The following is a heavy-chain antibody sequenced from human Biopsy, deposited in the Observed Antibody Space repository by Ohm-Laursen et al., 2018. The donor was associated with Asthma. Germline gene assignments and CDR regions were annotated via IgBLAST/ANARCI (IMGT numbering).Heavy chain of an antibody. CDR1: GFTFGGYA. D-gene: IGHD2-15*01. CDR3: ARFVQAEEGVF. V-gene: IGHV3-23*01. Sequence: SLRLSCTASGFTFGGYAMSWARQAPGKGLEWVSTISPDGRSAHGPDSFRGRFTISRDNSKNSLHLEMNSLRAEDTAVYFCARFVQAEEGVFWGQGARVTVSS. J-gene: IGHJ4*02. CDR2: ISPDGRSA.